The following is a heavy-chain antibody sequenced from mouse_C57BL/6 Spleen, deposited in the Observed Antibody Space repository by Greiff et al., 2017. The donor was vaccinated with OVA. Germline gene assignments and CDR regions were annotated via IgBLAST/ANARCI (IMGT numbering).Heavy chain of an antibody. CDR3: ARLEDLGYSNSHFDY. J-gene: IGHJ2*01. D-gene: IGHD2-5*01. CDR1: GYTFTDYN. CDR2: INPNNGGT. Sequence: SGPELVKPGASVKIPCKASGYTFTDYNMDWVKQSHGKSLEWIGDINPNNGGTIYNQKFKGKATLTVDKSSSTAYMELRSLTSEDTAVYYCARLEDLGYSNSHFDYWGQGTTLTVSS. V-gene: IGHV1-18*01.